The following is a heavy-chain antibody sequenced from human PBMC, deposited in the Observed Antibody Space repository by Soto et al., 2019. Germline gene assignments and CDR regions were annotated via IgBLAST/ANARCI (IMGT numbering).Heavy chain of an antibody. V-gene: IGHV4-39*02. CDR3: SSQSGGSYDYDWGRYPPRFFAY. CDR1: GGSISSSSYY. CDR2: IYDRGTT. Sequence: SETLSPTCTVSGGSISSSSYYWGWIREPPGKGLEWIGSIYDRGTTYCDPSLASRVSISVDTSKTHFSLKLTSVTAADTVVYYCSSQSGGSYDYDWGRYPPRFFAYWGQGSLVTVSS. D-gene: IGHD3-16*01. J-gene: IGHJ4*02.